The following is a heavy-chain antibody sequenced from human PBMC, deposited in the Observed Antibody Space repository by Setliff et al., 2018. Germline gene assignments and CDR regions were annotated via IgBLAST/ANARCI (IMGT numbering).Heavy chain of an antibody. CDR2: IYTDGST. Sequence: SETLSLTCTVSGDSISRAKYYWSWIRQSAGKGLECLGRIYTDGSTKYNPSLKSRVTISIDKSNNQFSLKLTSMTAADTAVYYCAKGGGRYHSDSWGQGILVTVSS. CDR1: GDSISRAKYY. D-gene: IGHD1-1*01. V-gene: IGHV4-61*02. J-gene: IGHJ4*02. CDR3: AKGGGRYHSDS.